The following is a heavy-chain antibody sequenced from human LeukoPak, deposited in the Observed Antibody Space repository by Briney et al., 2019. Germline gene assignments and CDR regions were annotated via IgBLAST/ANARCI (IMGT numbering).Heavy chain of an antibody. V-gene: IGHV4-61*02. CDR1: GGSISSGSHY. D-gene: IGHD3-10*01. CDR2: IYTSGST. CDR3: ALMVRGTYYFDY. J-gene: IGHJ4*02. Sequence: SQTLSLTCTVSGGSISSGSHYWSWIRQPAGKGLEWIGRIYTSGSTNYNPSLKSRVTISVDTSKNQFSLKLSSVTAADTAVYYCALMVRGTYYFDYWGQGTLVTVSS.